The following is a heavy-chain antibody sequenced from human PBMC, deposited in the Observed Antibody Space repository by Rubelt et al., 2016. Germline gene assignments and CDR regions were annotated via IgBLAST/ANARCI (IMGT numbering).Heavy chain of an antibody. V-gene: IGHV3-7*03. CDR3: TRDLQGSKDYGVEY. D-gene: IGHD3-16*01. Sequence: EVQLVESGGGLVQPGGSLRICCAGSGFIFSKYWMSWVRQAPGKGLEWVANITRDGTTKYYVDSVKGRFTISRDNDKSSMCLQMNSLRVEDTAVYYCTRDLQGSKDYGVEYWGQGNLVTVSS. CDR1: GFIFSKYW. J-gene: IGHJ4*01. CDR2: ITRDGTTK.